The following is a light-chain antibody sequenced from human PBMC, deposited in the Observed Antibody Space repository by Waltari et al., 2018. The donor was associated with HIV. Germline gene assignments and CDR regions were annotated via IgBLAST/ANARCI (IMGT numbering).Light chain of an antibody. CDR1: NTDIGAFDL. V-gene: IGLV2-14*03. CDR3: SSYSTLKTIL. Sequence: QSALTQPASVSGSPGQSVTISCTGGNTDIGAFDLVSWYQQRSGEAPQLIIFGVTSRPSGVSSRFSGFKSGHTGSLTISGLHDGDEAYYFCSSYSTLKTILFGGGTKLTV. J-gene: IGLJ3*02. CDR2: GVT.